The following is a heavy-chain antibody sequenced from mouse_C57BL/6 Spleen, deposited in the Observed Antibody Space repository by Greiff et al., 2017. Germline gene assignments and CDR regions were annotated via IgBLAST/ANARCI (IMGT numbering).Heavy chain of an antibody. CDR2: IYPGDGDT. D-gene: IGHD2-5*01. V-gene: IGHV1-80*01. CDR3: AREGSKRYCDY. CDR1: GYAFSSYW. Sequence: QVQLKQSGAELVKPGASVKISCKASGYAFSSYWMNWVKQRPGKGLEWIGQIYPGDGDTNYNGKFKGKATLTADKSSSTAYMQRSSLTSEDSAVXCCAREGSKRYCDYWGQGTTLTVSS. J-gene: IGHJ2*01.